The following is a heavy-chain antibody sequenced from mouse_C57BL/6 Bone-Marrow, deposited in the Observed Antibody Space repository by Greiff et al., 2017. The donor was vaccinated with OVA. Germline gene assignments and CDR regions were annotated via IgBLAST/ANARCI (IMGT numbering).Heavy chain of an antibody. CDR1: GFTFSDYY. CDR2: INYDGSST. CDR3: ARDGSSYSTGYFDV. Sequence: EVMLVESEGGLVQPGSSMKLSCTASGFTFSDYYMAWVRQVPEKGLEWVANINYDGSSTYYLDSLKSRFIISRDNAKNILYLQMSSLKSEDTATYYCARDGSSYSTGYFDVWGTGTTVTVSS. V-gene: IGHV5-16*01. J-gene: IGHJ1*03. D-gene: IGHD1-1*01.